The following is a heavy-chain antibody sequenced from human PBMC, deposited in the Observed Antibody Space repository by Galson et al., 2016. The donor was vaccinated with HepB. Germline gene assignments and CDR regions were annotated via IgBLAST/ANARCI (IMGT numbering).Heavy chain of an antibody. V-gene: IGHV1-8*01. Sequence: SVKVSCKASGYTFTSHEINWVRQATGQGLEWMGWMNPNSGKAGYAQKFQGRVTMTRDTSISSVYMELSSLRSADSAVYYCARGFGYCSGGRCAAGDFFDPWGQGTLVTISS. CDR2: MNPNSGKA. CDR1: GYTFTSHE. D-gene: IGHD2-15*01. J-gene: IGHJ5*02. CDR3: ARGFGYCSGGRCAAGDFFDP.